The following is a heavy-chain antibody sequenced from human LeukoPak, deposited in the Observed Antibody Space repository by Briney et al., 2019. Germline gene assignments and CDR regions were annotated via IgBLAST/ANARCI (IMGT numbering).Heavy chain of an antibody. D-gene: IGHD3-3*01. CDR3: ARLLENDN. Sequence: GSLRLSCAASGFTFSDYYMSWIRQPPGKGLEWIGSIYYSGSTYYNPSLKSRVTISVDTSKKQFSLKLSSVTAADTAVYYCARLLENDNWGQGTLVTVSS. J-gene: IGHJ4*02. CDR1: GFTFSDYY. CDR2: IYYSGST. V-gene: IGHV4-39*01.